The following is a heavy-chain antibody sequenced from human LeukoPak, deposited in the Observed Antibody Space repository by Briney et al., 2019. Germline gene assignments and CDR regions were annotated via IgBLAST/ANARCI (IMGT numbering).Heavy chain of an antibody. V-gene: IGHV4-59*12. CDR1: GDSISTYY. CDR3: ARDAPFIVGTNYYYYMDV. D-gene: IGHD2-15*01. CDR2: VSYSGST. Sequence: SETPSLTCTVSGDSISTYYWSWIRQPPGKGLECIGHVSYSGSTDYNPSLKSRVTISVDRSKNQFSLKLSSVTAADTAVYYCARDAPFIVGTNYYYYMDVWGKGTTVTVSS. J-gene: IGHJ6*03.